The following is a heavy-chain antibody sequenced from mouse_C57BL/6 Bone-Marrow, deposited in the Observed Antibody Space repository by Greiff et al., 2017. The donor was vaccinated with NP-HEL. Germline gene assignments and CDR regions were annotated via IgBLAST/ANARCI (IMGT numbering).Heavy chain of an antibody. CDR1: GYTFTDYY. J-gene: IGHJ2*01. D-gene: IGHD1-1*01. V-gene: IGHV1-76*01. CDR2: IYPGSGNT. CDR3: ATMYYYGRGFYFDY. Sequence: VQLQQSGAELVRPGASVKLSCKASGYTFTDYYINWVKQRPGQGLEWIARIYPGSGNTYYNEKFKGKATLTAEKSSSTAYMQISSLTSEDSAVYFCATMYYYGRGFYFDYWGQGTTLTVSA.